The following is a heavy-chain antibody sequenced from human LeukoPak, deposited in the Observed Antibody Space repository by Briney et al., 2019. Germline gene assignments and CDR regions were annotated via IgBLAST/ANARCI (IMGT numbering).Heavy chain of an antibody. J-gene: IGHJ5*02. V-gene: IGHV1-46*01. CDR1: GYTFTSYY. Sequence: GASAKVSCKASGYTFTSYYMHWVRQAPGQGLEWMGIINPSGGSTSYAQKFQGRVTMTRDTSTSTVYMELSSLRSEDTAVYYCAREGSYYDSSGYRGQSTRNWFDPWGQGTLVTVSS. CDR3: AREGSYYDSSGYRGQSTRNWFDP. CDR2: INPSGGST. D-gene: IGHD3-22*01.